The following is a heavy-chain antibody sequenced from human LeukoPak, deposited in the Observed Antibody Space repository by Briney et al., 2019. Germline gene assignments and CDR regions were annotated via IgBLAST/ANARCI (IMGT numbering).Heavy chain of an antibody. Sequence: ASVKVSCKASGYTFTSYGITWVRQAPGQGLEWMGWISAYNGNINYAQNFQGRVTMTTDTSTSTAYMELRSLTSDDTAVYYCARGPHPYDFWSGYLDYWGQGTLVTVSS. J-gene: IGHJ4*02. CDR2: ISAYNGNI. D-gene: IGHD3-3*01. CDR1: GYTFTSYG. CDR3: ARGPHPYDFWSGYLDY. V-gene: IGHV1-18*01.